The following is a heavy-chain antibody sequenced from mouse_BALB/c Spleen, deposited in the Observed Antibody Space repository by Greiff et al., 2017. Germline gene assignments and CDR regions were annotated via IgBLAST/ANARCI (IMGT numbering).Heavy chain of an antibody. CDR3: AREGGYYGGAMDY. Sequence: VHLVESGPGLVAPSQSLSITCTVSGFSLTSYGVHWVRQPPGKGLEWLGVIWAGGSTNYNSALMSRLSISKDNSKSQVFLKMNSLQTDDTAMYYCAREGGYYGGAMDYWGQGTSVTVSS. CDR2: IWAGGST. V-gene: IGHV2-9*02. J-gene: IGHJ4*01. CDR1: GFSLTSYG. D-gene: IGHD2-3*01.